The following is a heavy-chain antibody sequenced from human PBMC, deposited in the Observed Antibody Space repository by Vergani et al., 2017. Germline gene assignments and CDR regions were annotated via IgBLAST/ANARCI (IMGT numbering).Heavy chain of an antibody. J-gene: IGHJ3*02. D-gene: IGHD2-15*01. CDR1: GGSISSYY. V-gene: IGHV4-59*01. CDR3: ASLTYCSGGSCYLGAFDI. CDR2: IYYSGST. Sequence: VQLQESGPGLVKPSETLSLTCTVSGGSISSYYWSWIRQPPGKGLEWIGYIYYSGSTNYNPSLKSRVTISVDTSKNQFSLKLSSVTAADTAVYYCASLTYCSGGSCYLGAFDIWGQGTMVTVSS.